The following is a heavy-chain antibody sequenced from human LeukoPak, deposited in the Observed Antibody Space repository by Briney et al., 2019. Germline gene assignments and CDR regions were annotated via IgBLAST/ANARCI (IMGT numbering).Heavy chain of an antibody. D-gene: IGHD3-22*01. V-gene: IGHV4-34*01. Sequence: SETLSLTCAVYGESFSGYYWSWIRPPPGKGLTWIGEINHSGSINYNPSLKSRVTISLDTSKSQFSLKLSSVTAADTAVYYCARGKYDSGGYYLDYWGQGTLVTVSS. CDR1: GESFSGYY. CDR3: ARGKYDSGGYYLDY. CDR2: INHSGSI. J-gene: IGHJ4*02.